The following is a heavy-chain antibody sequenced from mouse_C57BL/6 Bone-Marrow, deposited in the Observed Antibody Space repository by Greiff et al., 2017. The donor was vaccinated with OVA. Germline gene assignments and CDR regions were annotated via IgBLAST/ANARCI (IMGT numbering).Heavy chain of an antibody. D-gene: IGHD2-5*01. J-gene: IGHJ2*01. Sequence: VQLQESDAELVKPGASVKISCKVSGYTFTDHTIHWMKQRPEQGLEWIGDIYPRDGSPKDNEKFKGKATLTADKSSSTAYMQLNSLTSEDSAVYFCAREGAYYSNLFDYWGQGTTLTVSS. V-gene: IGHV1-78*01. CDR1: GYTFTDHT. CDR3: AREGAYYSNLFDY. CDR2: IYPRDGSP.